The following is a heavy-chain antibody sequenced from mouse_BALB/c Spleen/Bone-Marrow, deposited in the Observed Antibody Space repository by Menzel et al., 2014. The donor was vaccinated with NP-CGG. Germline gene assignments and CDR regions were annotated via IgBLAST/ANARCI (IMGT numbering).Heavy chain of an antibody. CDR1: GYSFXDYN. CDR3: ARLGGYYLYYAMDY. V-gene: IGHV1S135*01. CDR2: IDPYNGGT. J-gene: IGHJ4*01. Sequence: EVKLVESGPELVKPGASVKVSCKASGYSFXDYNMYWVKQSHGKSLEWIGYIDPYNGGTSYNQKFKGKASLTVDKSSSTAFMHLNSLTSEDSAVYYCARLGGYYLYYAMDYWGQGTSVTVSS. D-gene: IGHD2-3*01.